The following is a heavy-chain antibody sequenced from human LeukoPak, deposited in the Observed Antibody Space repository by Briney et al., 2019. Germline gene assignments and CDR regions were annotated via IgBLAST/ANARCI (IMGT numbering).Heavy chain of an antibody. CDR3: ARGIDDCWSCLIDN. CDR2: ISSSSSCI. CDR1: GFTFRSYS. J-gene: IGHJ4*02. D-gene: IGHD3-3*01. V-gene: IGHV3-21*01. Sequence: PGGSLRLSCAASGFTFRSYSMNWVRQAPGKGLEWVSFISSSSSCIYYADSVKGRFTISRDNAKNSLYLQMNSLRAEDTAVYYCARGIDDCWSCLIDNWGQGSLVAVCS.